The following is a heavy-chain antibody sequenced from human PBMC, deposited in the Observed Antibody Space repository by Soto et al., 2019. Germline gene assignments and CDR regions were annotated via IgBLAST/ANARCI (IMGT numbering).Heavy chain of an antibody. V-gene: IGHV4-34*01. J-gene: IGHJ6*02. Sequence: SETLSLTCSVSGGSISGSYWSWIRQPPGKGLEWIGEINHGGSNNYNPSLKSRVTISVDTSKNQFSLKLTSVTAADTAVYYCATGRGVRGVVVPTYYYYGLDVWGQGTTVTVSS. CDR1: GGSISGSY. D-gene: IGHD3-10*01. CDR3: ATGRGVRGVVVPTYYYYGLDV. CDR2: INHGGSN.